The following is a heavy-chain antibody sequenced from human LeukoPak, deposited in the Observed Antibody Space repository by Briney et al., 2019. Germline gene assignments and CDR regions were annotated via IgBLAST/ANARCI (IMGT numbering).Heavy chain of an antibody. Sequence: GESLKISCKGSGYRFNAYWIAWVRQIPGKGLQWMRIIYPDDSDTRYSPSFQGQLTISADKSVRTAYLQWSSLKASDTAMYYCARPNITSYYDSRGYDAFDVWGQGTMVTVSS. CDR2: IYPDDSDT. V-gene: IGHV5-51*01. CDR1: GYRFNAYW. CDR3: ARPNITSYYDSRGYDAFDV. J-gene: IGHJ3*01. D-gene: IGHD3-22*01.